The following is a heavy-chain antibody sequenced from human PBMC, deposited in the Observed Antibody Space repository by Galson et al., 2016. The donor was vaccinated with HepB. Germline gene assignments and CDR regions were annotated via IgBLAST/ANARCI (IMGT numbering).Heavy chain of an antibody. D-gene: IGHD1-26*01. CDR1: RFTFSQHG. Sequence: CAGSRFTFSQHGMHWLRQAPGKGLEWVAVIWRDGNNKYYADSVKGRFTMSRDNSKNMAYLQMNNLRPDDTALYYWARDLGDGSHFTFDLWGQGTLVTVSS. J-gene: IGHJ4*02. CDR3: ARDLGDGSHFTFDL. V-gene: IGHV3-33*01. CDR2: IWRDGNNK.